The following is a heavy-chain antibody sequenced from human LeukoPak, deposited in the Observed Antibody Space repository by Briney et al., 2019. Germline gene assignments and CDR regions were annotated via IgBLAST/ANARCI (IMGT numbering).Heavy chain of an antibody. CDR2: ISYDGSNK. CDR1: GFTFSSYG. D-gene: IGHD1-1*01. Sequence: RGGSLRLSCAASGFTFSSYGMHWVRHAPGKGLEWVAVISYDGSNKYYADSVKGRFTISRDNSKNTLYLQMNSLRAEDTAVYYCAKVEWRVIWGQGTMVTVSS. J-gene: IGHJ3*02. V-gene: IGHV3-30*18. CDR3: AKVEWRVI.